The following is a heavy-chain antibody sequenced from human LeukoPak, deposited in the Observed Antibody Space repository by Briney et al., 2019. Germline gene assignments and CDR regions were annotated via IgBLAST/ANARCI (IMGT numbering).Heavy chain of an antibody. CDR1: GFTFNTHT. CDR3: ARDSRITFGGVDY. CDR2: IKQDGSEK. J-gene: IGHJ4*02. Sequence: GESLRLSCAASGFTFNTHTMNWVRQAPGKGLEWVANIKQDGSEKYYVDSVKGRFTISRDNAKNSLYLQMNSLRAEDTAVYYCARDSRITFGGVDYWGQGTLVTVSS. D-gene: IGHD3-16*01. V-gene: IGHV3-7*03.